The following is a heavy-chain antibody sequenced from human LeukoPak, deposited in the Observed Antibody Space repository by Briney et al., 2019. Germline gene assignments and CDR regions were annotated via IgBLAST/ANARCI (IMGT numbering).Heavy chain of an antibody. V-gene: IGHV1-46*01. Sequence: ASVKVSCKASGYTFTSYYMHWVRQAPGQGLEWMGIINPSGGSTSYAQKFQGRVTMTRDTSTSTAYMELSSLRSEDTAVYYCAGEGTTQFDYWGQGTLVTVSS. CDR3: AGEGTTQFDY. CDR2: INPSGGST. CDR1: GYTFTSYY. J-gene: IGHJ4*02. D-gene: IGHD4-11*01.